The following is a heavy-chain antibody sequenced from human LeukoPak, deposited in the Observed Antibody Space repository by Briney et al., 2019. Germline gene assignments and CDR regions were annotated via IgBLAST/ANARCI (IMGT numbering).Heavy chain of an antibody. D-gene: IGHD2-15*01. CDR1: GFTFSSYA. Sequence: PGGSLRLSCAASGFTFSSYAMSWVRQAPGKGLEWVSAISGSGGSTYYADSVKGRFTISRDNSKNTLYLQMNSLRAEDTAVYYCAKFGYCSGGSCLDYWGQGTLVTVSS. V-gene: IGHV3-23*01. CDR3: AKFGYCSGGSCLDY. J-gene: IGHJ4*02. CDR2: ISGSGGST.